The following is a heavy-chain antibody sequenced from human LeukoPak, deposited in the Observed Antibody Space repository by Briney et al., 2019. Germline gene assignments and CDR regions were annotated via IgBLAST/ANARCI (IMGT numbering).Heavy chain of an antibody. CDR2: ISSSGGRT. CDR1: GLTLRSYA. CDR3: VKGRYSNSWYSSDY. D-gene: IGHD6-13*01. Sequence: GWSVPLSCSASGLTLRSYAMHWLGQAPGKELDYVSAISSSGGRTYYAASVRGRFTISRDNYKNTLYLQMSSRRAEDTAVYYCVKGRYSNSWYSSDYWGQGTLVTVSS. V-gene: IGHV3-64D*09. J-gene: IGHJ4*02.